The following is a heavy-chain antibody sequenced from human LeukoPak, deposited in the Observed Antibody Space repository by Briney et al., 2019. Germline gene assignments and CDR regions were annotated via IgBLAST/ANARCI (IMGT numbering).Heavy chain of an antibody. Sequence: GGSLRLSCAASGFTFSSYDMSWVRQAPGKGLETVSHISGSGSSTYYADSVKGRFTISRDNSKNTLYLQMNNLRAEDTAVYYCAKDRYYDSSGYLLDHWGQGTLVTVSS. D-gene: IGHD3-22*01. CDR2: ISGSGSST. J-gene: IGHJ4*02. V-gene: IGHV3-23*01. CDR1: GFTFSSYD. CDR3: AKDRYYDSSGYLLDH.